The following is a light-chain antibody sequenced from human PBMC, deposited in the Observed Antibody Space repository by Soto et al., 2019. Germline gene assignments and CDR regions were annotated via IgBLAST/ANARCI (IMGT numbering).Light chain of an antibody. CDR1: QTISSG. V-gene: IGKV1-5*03. CDR3: QHYNSYPET. Sequence: DIQMTQSPSTLSASVGDRVTITCGASQTISSGLAWYQQKPGKAPKLLIYAASSLQSGVPSRFRGSGSGTEFTLTISSLQTDDFATYYCQHYNSYPETFGQGTKVDIK. CDR2: AAS. J-gene: IGKJ1*01.